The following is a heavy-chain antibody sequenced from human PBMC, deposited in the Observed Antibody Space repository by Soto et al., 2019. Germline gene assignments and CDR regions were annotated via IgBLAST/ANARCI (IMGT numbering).Heavy chain of an antibody. CDR3: ARNYYDSSCPHISGSAFDI. J-gene: IGHJ3*02. CDR2: IIPIFGTA. V-gene: IGHV1-69*01. D-gene: IGHD3-22*01. CDR1: GGTFSSYA. Sequence: QVQLVQSGAEVKKPGSSVKVSCKASGGTFSSYAISWVRQAPGQGLEWMGGIIPIFGTANYAQKFQGRVTITADESTSTAYMELSSLRSEDTAVYYCARNYYDSSCPHISGSAFDIWGEGTMVTVSS.